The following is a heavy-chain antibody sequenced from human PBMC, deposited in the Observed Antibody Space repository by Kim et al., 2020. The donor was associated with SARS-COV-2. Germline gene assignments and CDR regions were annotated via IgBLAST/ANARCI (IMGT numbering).Heavy chain of an antibody. Sequence: PSLKSRVSISLDKSKKQFSLSLSSVTAANTAVYYCARRGPLWFGELASFDVWGQGTMVTVSS. D-gene: IGHD3-10*01. J-gene: IGHJ3*01. V-gene: IGHV4-30-2*04. CDR3: ARRGPLWFGELASFDV.